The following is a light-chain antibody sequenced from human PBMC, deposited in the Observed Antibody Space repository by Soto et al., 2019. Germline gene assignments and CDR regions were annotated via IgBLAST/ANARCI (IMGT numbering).Light chain of an antibody. J-gene: IGKJ4*01. CDR2: DAS. V-gene: IGKV3-11*01. Sequence: EVVLTQSPATLSFSTGERATFSCRASQSVSSYLACYQQQPGQAPRPLIYDASNRATGIPARCSSSGSGTDFTLTISSLEPEHYAVYYCQQYGSSPLTFGGGTKVDIK. CDR1: QSVSSY. CDR3: QQYGSSPLT.